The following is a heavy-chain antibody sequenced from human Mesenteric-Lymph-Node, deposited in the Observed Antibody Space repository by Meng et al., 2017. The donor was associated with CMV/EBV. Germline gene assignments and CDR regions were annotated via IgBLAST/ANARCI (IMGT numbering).Heavy chain of an antibody. CDR2: ISYDESNK. CDR3: AKARLSVYYNMDV. Sequence: GESLKISCAASGFTFSSYTMHWVRQAPGKGLEWVAVISYDESNKYYADSVKGRFTISRDNSKNTLYLQMNSLRAEDTAVYYCAKARLSVYYNMDVWGQGTTVTVSS. J-gene: IGHJ6*02. V-gene: IGHV3-30*04. CDR1: GFTFSSYT. D-gene: IGHD2/OR15-2a*01.